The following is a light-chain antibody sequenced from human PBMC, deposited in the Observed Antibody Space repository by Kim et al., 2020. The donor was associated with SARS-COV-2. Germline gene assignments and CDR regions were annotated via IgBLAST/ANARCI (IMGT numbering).Light chain of an antibody. CDR1: SSDVGSYNL. CDR2: EVS. Sequence: SALTQPASVSGSPGQSITISCTGTSSDVGSYNLVSWYQQHPGKAPKLMIYEVSKRPSGVSNRFSGSKSGNTASLTISGLQAEDEADYYCCSYAGGSTLVFGGGTKLTVL. J-gene: IGLJ2*01. V-gene: IGLV2-23*02. CDR3: CSYAGGSTLV.